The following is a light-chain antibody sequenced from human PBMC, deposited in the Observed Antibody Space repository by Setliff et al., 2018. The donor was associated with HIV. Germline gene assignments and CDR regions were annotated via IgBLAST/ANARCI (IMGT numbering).Light chain of an antibody. CDR2: EVN. V-gene: IGLV2-14*01. CDR1: SSDVGAFDY. Sequence: QSALTQPASISGSPGQSITISCTGTSSDVGAFDYVSWYQQHPGKAPKLMIFEVNYRPSGISNRFSGSKSGNTASLTISGLQAEDEAYYYCSSFTTTSTVVFGGGTKVTVL. CDR3: SSFTTTSTVV. J-gene: IGLJ2*01.